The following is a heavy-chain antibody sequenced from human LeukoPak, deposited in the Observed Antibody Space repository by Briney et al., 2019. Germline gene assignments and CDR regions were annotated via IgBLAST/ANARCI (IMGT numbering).Heavy chain of an antibody. V-gene: IGHV4-34*01. J-gene: IGHJ4*02. D-gene: IGHD4-17*01. CDR3: TRMNTGHDY. Sequence: PSETLSLTCAVSGVSFDDYYWSWVRQPQGKGLEWIGEINHSGYTNDSPSLKGRVTMSIDTSRKQFSLNLRSVTVADTAVYYCTRMNTGHDYWGQGTLVTVSS. CDR1: GVSFDDYY. CDR2: INHSGYT.